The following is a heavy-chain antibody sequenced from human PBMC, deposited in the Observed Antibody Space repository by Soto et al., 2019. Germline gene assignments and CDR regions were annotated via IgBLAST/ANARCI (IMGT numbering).Heavy chain of an antibody. CDR2: MDCGSDRK. CDR3: ARRKKTSSGQSGNYFYPMDV. D-gene: IGHD1-7*01. V-gene: IGHV1-8*01. CDR1: GCTFTSYD. J-gene: IGHJ6*02. Sequence: ASVKVSCKASGCTFTSYDINWVRQATGQGPEWMGWMDCGSDRKGYAQKFQGRVTLTRDTSISTAYLELSSLRSDDTAVYYCARRKKTSSGQSGNYFYPMDVWGQGTKVTVSS.